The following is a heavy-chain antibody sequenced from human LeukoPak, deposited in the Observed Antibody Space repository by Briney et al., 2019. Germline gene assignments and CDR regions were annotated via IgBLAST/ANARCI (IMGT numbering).Heavy chain of an antibody. J-gene: IGHJ4*02. V-gene: IGHV1-18*01. Sequence: ASVNVSCKASGYTFTSYGISWVRQAPGQGLEWMGWISAYNGNTNYAQKLQGRVTMTTDASTSTAYMELRSLRSDDTAVYYCARARPSDSGYDFPLLPDYWGQGTLVTVSS. CDR1: GYTFTSYG. D-gene: IGHD5-12*01. CDR3: ARARPSDSGYDFPLLPDY. CDR2: ISAYNGNT.